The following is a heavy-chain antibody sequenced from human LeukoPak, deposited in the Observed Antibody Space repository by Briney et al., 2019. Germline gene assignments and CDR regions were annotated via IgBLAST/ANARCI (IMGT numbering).Heavy chain of an antibody. D-gene: IGHD6-6*01. CDR3: ARRHVEYSSSSDPYYFDY. Sequence: PSETLSLTCTVSGGSISSYYWSWIRQPPGKGREWIGSLYYSGSTNYNPSLKSRVTISVDTSKNQFSLKLSSVTAADTAVYYCARRHVEYSSSSDPYYFDYWGQGTLVTVSS. V-gene: IGHV4-59*01. J-gene: IGHJ4*02. CDR2: LYYSGST. CDR1: GGSISSYY.